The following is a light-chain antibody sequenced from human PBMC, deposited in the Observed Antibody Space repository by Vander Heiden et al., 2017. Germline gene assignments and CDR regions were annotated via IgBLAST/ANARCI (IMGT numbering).Light chain of an antibody. CDR1: SSNIGNNY. Sequence: QSVLTQPSSVSAAPGQKVTISCSGSSSNIGNNYVSWYQQFPGTAPKLLIYETNKRPSGIPDRFSGSKSGTSATLGITGLQTEDEADYYCGTWDSSLSAGKFGGGTKLTVL. V-gene: IGLV1-51*02. J-gene: IGLJ3*02. CDR2: ETN. CDR3: GTWDSSLSAGK.